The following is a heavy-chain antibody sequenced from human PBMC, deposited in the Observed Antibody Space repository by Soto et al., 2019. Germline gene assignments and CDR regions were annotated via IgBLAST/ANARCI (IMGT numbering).Heavy chain of an antibody. V-gene: IGHV1-58*01. J-gene: IGHJ4*02. Sequence: ASVKVSCKASGYTFTSSAVQWVRQARGQRLEWIGWIVVGSGNTNYAQKFQERVTITRDMSTSTAYMELSSLRFWPPPYSDALTDYTDAFDYWGQGTLVTVSS. CDR2: IVVGSGNT. CDR1: GYTFTSSA. CDR3: LTDYTDAFDY. D-gene: IGHD3-9*01.